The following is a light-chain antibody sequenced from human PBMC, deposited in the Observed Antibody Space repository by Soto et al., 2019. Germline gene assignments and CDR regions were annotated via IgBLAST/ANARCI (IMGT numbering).Light chain of an antibody. Sequence: DIQMTQSPSSLYAYVRNKVTITCRPSQSISRYLNWYQQKPGTAPKLLIYAASSLQSGVQSRFNGIVSGIVFTLIFISLQPEDFATYYCQQSYSTPRTFGQGTKV. V-gene: IGKV1-39*01. J-gene: IGKJ1*01. CDR3: QQSYSTPRT. CDR1: QSISRY. CDR2: AAS.